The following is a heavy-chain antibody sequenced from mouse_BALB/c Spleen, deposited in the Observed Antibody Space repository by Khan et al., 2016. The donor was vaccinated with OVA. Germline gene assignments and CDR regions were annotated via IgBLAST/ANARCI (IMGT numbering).Heavy chain of an antibody. CDR1: GYSITSDYA. J-gene: IGHJ3*01. CDR2: INYSGST. V-gene: IGHV3-2*02. Sequence: EVQLQESGPGLVKPSQSLSLTCTVPGYSITSDYAWNWIRQFPGNRLEWMGYINYSGSTSKKPSLKSRMSISRDTSKNQIFLQLNSVTTADTATYYCVRGRSYWGQGTLVTVSA. CDR3: VRGRSY.